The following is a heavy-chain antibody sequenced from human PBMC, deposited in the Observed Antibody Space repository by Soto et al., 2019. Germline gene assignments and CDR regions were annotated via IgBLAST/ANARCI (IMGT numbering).Heavy chain of an antibody. CDR2: MNPDSGNT. CDR1: GYTFTRFD. Sequence: QIQLVQSGAEVKKPGASVTVSCKASGYTFTRFDINWVRQAPGQGLEWMGWMNPDSGNTGSAQKFQGRVTMTGNTYITTVYMHLSSLRSEDTAVYYCARGYVPAKAQKKGGYFDLWGRGTLVTVSP. D-gene: IGHD2-2*01. J-gene: IGHJ2*01. V-gene: IGHV1-8*01. CDR3: ARGYVPAKAQKKGGYFDL.